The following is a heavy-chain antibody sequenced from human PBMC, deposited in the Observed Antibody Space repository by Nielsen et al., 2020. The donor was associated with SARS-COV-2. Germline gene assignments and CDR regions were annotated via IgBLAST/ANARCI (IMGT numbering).Heavy chain of an antibody. Sequence: SETLSLTCTVSGGSISSYYWSWIRQPPGKGLEWIGYIYYSGSTNHNPSLKSRVTISVDTSKNQFSLKLSSVTAADTAVYYCARGSPGSSRGSYWGQGTLVTVSS. J-gene: IGHJ4*02. CDR2: IYYSGST. V-gene: IGHV4-59*12. CDR1: GGSISSYY. CDR3: ARGSPGSSRGSY. D-gene: IGHD6-13*01.